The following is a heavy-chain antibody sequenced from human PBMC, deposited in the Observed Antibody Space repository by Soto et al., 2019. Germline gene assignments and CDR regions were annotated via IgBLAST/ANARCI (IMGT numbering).Heavy chain of an antibody. J-gene: IGHJ4*02. V-gene: IGHV1-2*02. D-gene: IGHD4-4*01. CDR3: AIPPGYSNNWWAGAGDN. CDR2: INPNSGGT. Sequence: PGASVKVSCKASGYTFTGYSIHWVRQAPGQGLEWMGWINPNSGGTNYAQKLQGRVTMTRDTSISTAYMELSRLRSDDTAVYYCAIPPGYSNNWWAGAGDNWGQGTLVTVSS. CDR1: GYTFTGYS.